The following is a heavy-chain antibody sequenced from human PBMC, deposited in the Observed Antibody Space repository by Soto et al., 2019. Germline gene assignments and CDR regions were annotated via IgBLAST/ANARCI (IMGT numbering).Heavy chain of an antibody. CDR2: INHSGST. J-gene: IGHJ6*02. CDR3: ASLKVSDIVVVVAATHPYYYYGMDV. CDR1: GGSFSGYY. V-gene: IGHV4-34*01. D-gene: IGHD2-15*01. Sequence: SETLSLTCAVYGGSFSGYYWSWIRQPPGKGLEWIGEINHSGSTNYNPSLKSRVTITVERSKNQFSLKLSSVTAADPAVYYSASLKVSDIVVVVAATHPYYYYGMDVWGQGTTVTVSS.